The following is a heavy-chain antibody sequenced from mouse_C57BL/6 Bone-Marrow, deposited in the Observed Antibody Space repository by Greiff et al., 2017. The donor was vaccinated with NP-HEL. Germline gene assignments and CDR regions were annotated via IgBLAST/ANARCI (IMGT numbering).Heavy chain of an antibody. CDR3: ASHEAPTVVAPNYFDY. J-gene: IGHJ2*01. V-gene: IGHV1-62-2*01. CDR1: GYTFTEYT. Sequence: QVQLKESGAELVKPGASVKLSCKASGYTFTEYTIHWVKQRSGQGLEWIGWFYPGSGSIKYNEKFKDKATLTADKSSSTVYMELSRLTSEDSAVYFCASHEAPTVVAPNYFDYWGQGTTLTVSS. CDR2: FYPGSGSI. D-gene: IGHD1-1*01.